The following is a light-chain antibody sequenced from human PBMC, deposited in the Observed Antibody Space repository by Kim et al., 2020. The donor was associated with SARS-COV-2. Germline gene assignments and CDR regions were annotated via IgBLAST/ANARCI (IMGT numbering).Light chain of an antibody. V-gene: IGLV2-8*01. J-gene: IGLJ1*01. CDR3: GSYVGNNNFV. CDR2: EVT. Sequence: VQSVTISCTGTSRDVGGYNYVSWYQHHPGKAPKLMIYEVTKRPSGVPDRFSGSKSGNTASLTVSGLQAEDEADYYCGSYVGNNNFVFGTGTRSPS. CDR1: SRDVGGYNY.